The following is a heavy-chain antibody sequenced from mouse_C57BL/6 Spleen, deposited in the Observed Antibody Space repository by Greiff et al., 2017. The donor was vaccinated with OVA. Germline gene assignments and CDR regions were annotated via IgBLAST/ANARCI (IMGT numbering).Heavy chain of an antibody. CDR2: IRSKSNNYAT. Sequence: DVKLVESGGGLVQPKGSLKLSCAASGFSFNTYAMNWVRQAPGKGLEWVARIRSKSNNYATYYADSVKDRFTISRDDSESMLYLQMNNLKTEDTAMYYCVRHVDYDGGGAMDYWGQGTSVTVSS. V-gene: IGHV10-1*01. J-gene: IGHJ4*01. CDR1: GFSFNTYA. D-gene: IGHD2-4*01. CDR3: VRHVDYDGGGAMDY.